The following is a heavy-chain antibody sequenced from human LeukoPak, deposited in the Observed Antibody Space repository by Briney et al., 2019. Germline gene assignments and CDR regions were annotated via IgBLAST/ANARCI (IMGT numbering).Heavy chain of an antibody. CDR3: ARDFIERIVGYNWSDP. V-gene: IGHV1-46*01. CDR1: GYTFTSYY. D-gene: IGHD3-22*01. Sequence: ASVKVSCKASGYTFTSYYMHWVRQAPGQGLEWMGIINPSGGSTSYAQKFQGRVTMTRDTSTSTVYMELSSLRSEDTAVYYCARDFIERIVGYNWSDPWGQGTLVTVSS. J-gene: IGHJ5*02. CDR2: INPSGGST.